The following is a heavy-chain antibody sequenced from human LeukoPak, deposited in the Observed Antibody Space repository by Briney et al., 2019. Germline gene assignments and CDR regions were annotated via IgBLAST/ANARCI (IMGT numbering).Heavy chain of an antibody. CDR3: ARTADYYYGMDV. CDR2: ISSSSSYI. Sequence: GGSLRLSCAASGFTFNSYSMNWVRQAPGKGLEWVSSISSSSSYIYYADSVKGRFTISRDNAKNSLYLQMNSLRAEDTAVYYCARTADYYYGMDVWGQGTTVTVSS. D-gene: IGHD5-18*01. J-gene: IGHJ6*02. V-gene: IGHV3-21*01. CDR1: GFTFNSYS.